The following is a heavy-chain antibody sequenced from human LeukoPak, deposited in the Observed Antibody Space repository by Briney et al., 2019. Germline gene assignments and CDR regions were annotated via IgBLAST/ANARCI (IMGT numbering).Heavy chain of an antibody. Sequence: PGGSLRLSCAASGFTVSSNYMTWVRQAPGKGLEWVSVIYTGGSTDYADSVKGRFTISRDNSKNTLYLQMNSLRAEDTAVYYCARGRPPYYFDYWGQGTLVTVSS. J-gene: IGHJ4*02. CDR1: GFTVSSNY. CDR2: IYTGGST. V-gene: IGHV3-66*02. CDR3: ARGRPPYYFDY. D-gene: IGHD1-26*01.